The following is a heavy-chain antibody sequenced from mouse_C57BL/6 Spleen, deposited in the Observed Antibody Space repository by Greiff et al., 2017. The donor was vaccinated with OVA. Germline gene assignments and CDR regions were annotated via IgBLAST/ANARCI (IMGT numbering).Heavy chain of an antibody. CDR1: GYTFTDHT. CDR3: AREGVYYGYDEGAY. Sequence: LQESDAELVKPGASVKISCKVSGYTFTDHTIHWMKQRPEQGLEWIGYIYPRDGSTKYNEKFKGKATLTADKSSSTAYMQLNSLTSEDSAVYFCAREGVYYGYDEGAYWGQGTLVTVSA. V-gene: IGHV1-78*01. J-gene: IGHJ3*01. D-gene: IGHD2-2*01. CDR2: IYPRDGST.